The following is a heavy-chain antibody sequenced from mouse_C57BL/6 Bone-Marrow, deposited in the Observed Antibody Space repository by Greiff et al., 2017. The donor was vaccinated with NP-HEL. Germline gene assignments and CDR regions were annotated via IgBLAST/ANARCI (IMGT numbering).Heavy chain of an antibody. Sequence: VQLQQPGAELVKPGASVKLSKASGYTFTSYWMHWVKQRPGRGLEWIGRIDPNSGGTKYNEKFKSKATLTVDKPSSTAYMQLSSLTSEDSAVYYCARGGYFDYWGQGTTLTVSS. CDR2: IDPNSGGT. CDR1: GYTFTSYW. CDR3: ARGGYFDY. V-gene: IGHV1-72*01. J-gene: IGHJ2*01.